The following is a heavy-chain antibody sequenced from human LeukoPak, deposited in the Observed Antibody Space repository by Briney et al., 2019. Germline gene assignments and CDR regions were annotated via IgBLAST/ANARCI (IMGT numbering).Heavy chain of an antibody. CDR3: ARELRQFYGMDV. CDR1: GFTFRNYW. CDR2: INSDGSNT. V-gene: IGHV3-74*03. Sequence: GGSLRLSCAASGFTFRNYWMHWVRQAPGKGLVWVSRINSDGSNTAYADSVEGRFTISRDNAKNTLFLQVNSLRAEDTAVYYCARELRQFYGMDVWGQGTTVTVSS. J-gene: IGHJ6*02. D-gene: IGHD4-17*01.